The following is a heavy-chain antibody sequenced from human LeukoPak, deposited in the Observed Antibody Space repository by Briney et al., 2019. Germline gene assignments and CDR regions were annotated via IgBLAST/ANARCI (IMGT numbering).Heavy chain of an antibody. V-gene: IGHV4-30-4*01. CDR3: ARVLISGARHSYGYYFDY. J-gene: IGHJ4*02. CDR2: IYYSGST. CDR1: GGSISSADSY. Sequence: PSETLSLTCTVSGGSISSADSYWSWIRQPPGKGLEWIGYIYYSGSTYYNSSLKSRVTISVDTSKNQFSLKLSSVTAADTAVYYCARVLISGARHSYGYYFDYWGQGTLVTVSS. D-gene: IGHD5-18*01.